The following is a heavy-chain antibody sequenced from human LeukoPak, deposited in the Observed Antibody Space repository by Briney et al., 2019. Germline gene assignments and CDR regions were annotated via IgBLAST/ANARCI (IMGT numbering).Heavy chain of an antibody. CDR2: INQDGSEK. D-gene: IGHD3-10*01. CDR3: ARSDKVWFGESLFDY. Sequence: GGSLRLSCAASGFTFSSYAMSWVRQAPGKGLEWVANINQDGSEKYCVDSVKGRFTISRDNAKKSLYLQMNSLRAEDTAVYYCARSDKVWFGESLFDYWGQGTLVTVSS. J-gene: IGHJ4*02. V-gene: IGHV3-7*01. CDR1: GFTFSSYA.